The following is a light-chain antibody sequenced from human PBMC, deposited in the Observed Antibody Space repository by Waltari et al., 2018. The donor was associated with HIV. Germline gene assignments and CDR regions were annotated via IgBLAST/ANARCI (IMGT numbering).Light chain of an antibody. CDR3: QQRSNWLT. Sequence: EIVLTQSPATLSLSPGERATLSCRASQSVGSYLAWYQQKPGQAPRLIIYDESKRATGIPARFSGSGSGTDFTLTISSLEPEDFAVYYCQQRSNWLTFGGGTKVEIK. V-gene: IGKV3-11*01. CDR1: QSVGSY. J-gene: IGKJ4*01. CDR2: DES.